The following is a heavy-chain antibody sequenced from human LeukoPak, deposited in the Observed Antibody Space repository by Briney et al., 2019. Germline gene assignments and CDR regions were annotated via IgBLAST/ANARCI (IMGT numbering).Heavy chain of an antibody. D-gene: IGHD6-19*01. CDR2: INWNGGTI. J-gene: IGHJ5*02. Sequence: SGRSLRLSCAASGFSFDAYAMHWVRQAPGKGLEWVSGINWNGGTIGYADSVKGRFTISRDNAKNSLYLQMNSLRAEDTALYYCAKESGSGRTRWFDAWGQGTLVTVSS. CDR3: AKESGSGRTRWFDA. CDR1: GFSFDAYA. V-gene: IGHV3-9*01.